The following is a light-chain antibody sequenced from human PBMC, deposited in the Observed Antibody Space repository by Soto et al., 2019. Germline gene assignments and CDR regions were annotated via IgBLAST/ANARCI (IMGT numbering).Light chain of an antibody. Sequence: DIQLTQSPSFLSASVGDRVTITCRASQGISSYLVWYQQKPGKAPKLLISAASSVHSGVPSRFSGSGSGTVFTLTISSLQPDDFATYYWQHLNSYPITFGQGTRLEIK. V-gene: IGKV1-9*01. CDR2: AAS. J-gene: IGKJ5*01. CDR1: QGISSY. CDR3: QHLNSYPIT.